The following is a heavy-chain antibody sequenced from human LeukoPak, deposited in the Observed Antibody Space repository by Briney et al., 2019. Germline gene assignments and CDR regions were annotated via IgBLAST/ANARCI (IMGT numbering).Heavy chain of an antibody. J-gene: IGHJ3*02. V-gene: IGHV4-39*07. Sequence: SPSETLSLTCTVSGGSISSSSYYWGWIRQPPGKGLEWIGSIYYSGSTYYNPSLKSRVTISVDTSKNQFSLKLSSVTAADTAVYYCARELQPFDAFDIWGQGTMVTVSS. D-gene: IGHD2-21*01. CDR3: ARELQPFDAFDI. CDR2: IYYSGST. CDR1: GGSISSSSYY.